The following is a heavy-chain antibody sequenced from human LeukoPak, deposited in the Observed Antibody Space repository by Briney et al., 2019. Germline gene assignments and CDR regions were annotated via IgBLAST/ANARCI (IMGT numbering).Heavy chain of an antibody. CDR2: IYSSGST. Sequence: GGSLRLSCAASGFSVSSNYMCWVRQAPGKGLTWVSVIYSSGSTYYADSVKGRFAISRDDSKNTLHLQMNSLRAEDTAMYYCTRAHGRITRDAYLDYWGQGTLVTVSS. CDR3: TRAHGRITRDAYLDY. V-gene: IGHV3-53*01. J-gene: IGHJ4*02. D-gene: IGHD3-10*01. CDR1: GFSVSSNY.